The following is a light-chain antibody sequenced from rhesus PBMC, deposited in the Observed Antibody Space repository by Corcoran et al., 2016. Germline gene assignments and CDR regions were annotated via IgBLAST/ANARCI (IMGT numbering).Light chain of an antibody. Sequence: DIVMTQTPLSLPVTLGEPASISCRSSQSLVYSDGKTYLYWYLQKPGQSPQLLMYLVSKRASGVPDKVSGSGSGTDFTLKISRVEAEDVGVYYCMQALRSPYSFGQGTKVEIK. CDR1: QSLVYSDGKTY. CDR2: LVS. J-gene: IGKJ2*01. V-gene: IGKV2-82*02. CDR3: MQALRSPYS.